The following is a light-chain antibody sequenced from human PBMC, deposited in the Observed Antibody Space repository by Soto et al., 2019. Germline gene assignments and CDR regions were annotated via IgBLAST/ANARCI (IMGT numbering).Light chain of an antibody. J-gene: IGKJ4*01. V-gene: IGKV3-15*01. CDR1: QSVSSN. Sequence: EIVMTQSPATLSVSPGERANLSCRASQSVSSNLAWYQQKPGQTPKLLIYVASTRATGIPARFSGSGSGNVFTLTNNSLQSEDFAVYYCQQYNVWTLTFGGGTKVEFK. CDR2: VAS. CDR3: QQYNVWTLT.